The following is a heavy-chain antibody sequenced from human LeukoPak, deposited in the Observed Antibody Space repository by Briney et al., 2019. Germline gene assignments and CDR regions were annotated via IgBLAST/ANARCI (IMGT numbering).Heavy chain of an antibody. V-gene: IGHV3-23*01. D-gene: IGHD2-2*01. J-gene: IGHJ6*02. CDR1: GFTFSSYA. CDR2: ISGSGGST. CDR3: AREEVVPAANAGPYYYYYGMDV. Sequence: GGSLRLSCAASGFTFSSYAMSWVRQAPGKGLEWVSAISGSGGSTYYADSVKGRFTISRDNSKNTLYLQMNSLRAEDTAVYYCAREEVVPAANAGPYYYYYGMDVWGQGTTVTVSS.